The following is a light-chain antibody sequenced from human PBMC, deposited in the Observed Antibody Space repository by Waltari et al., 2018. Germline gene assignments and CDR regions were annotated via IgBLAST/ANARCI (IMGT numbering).Light chain of an antibody. J-gene: IGLJ3*02. CDR3: QAWDSNTAV. V-gene: IGLV3-1*01. Sequence: SYELTQPPSVSVSPGQTASITCSGADLGDKYAYWYQQKPGQSPILVIFQDSKRPSGIPERVSGSNSGNTATLTISGTQAMDEADYYCQAWDSNTAVFGGGTKLTVL. CDR2: QDS. CDR1: DLGDKY.